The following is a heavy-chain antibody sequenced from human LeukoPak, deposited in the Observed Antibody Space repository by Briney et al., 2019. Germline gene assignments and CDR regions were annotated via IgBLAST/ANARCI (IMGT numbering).Heavy chain of an antibody. CDR2: MNPNSGNT. Sequence: GASVKVSCKASGYTFTSYDINWVRQATGQGLEWMGWMNPNSGNTGYAQEFQGRVTMTRNTSISTAYMELSSLRSEDTAVYYCARGGRAAAGTFYYYYYMDVWGKGTTVTVSS. CDR3: ARGGRAAAGTFYYYYYMDV. J-gene: IGHJ6*03. CDR1: GYTFTSYD. D-gene: IGHD6-13*01. V-gene: IGHV1-8*01.